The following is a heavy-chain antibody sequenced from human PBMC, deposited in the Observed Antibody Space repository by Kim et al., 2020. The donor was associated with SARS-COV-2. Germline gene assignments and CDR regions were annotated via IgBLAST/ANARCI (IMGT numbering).Heavy chain of an antibody. CDR3: AREAEGYCSTGTCYRFPLDP. D-gene: IGHD2-15*01. Sequence: GRFTISRDNAKNSVFLQMDSLRAEDTAVYYCAREAEGYCSTGTCYRFPLDPWGQGTLVTVSS. V-gene: IGHV3-11*06. J-gene: IGHJ5*02.